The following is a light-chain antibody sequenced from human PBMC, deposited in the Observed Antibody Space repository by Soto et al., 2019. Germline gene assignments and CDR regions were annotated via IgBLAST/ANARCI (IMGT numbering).Light chain of an antibody. CDR3: MQALQTPRNT. V-gene: IGKV2-28*01. J-gene: IGKJ2*01. Sequence: DIVTTQSPLSLPVTPGEPASISCRSSQSLLHSDGYNYLDWYLQKPGQSPQLLIYLGSNRASGVPDRFSGSGSGTDFTLKISRVEAEDVGVYYCMQALQTPRNTFGQGTKLEIK. CDR2: LGS. CDR1: QSLLHSDGYNY.